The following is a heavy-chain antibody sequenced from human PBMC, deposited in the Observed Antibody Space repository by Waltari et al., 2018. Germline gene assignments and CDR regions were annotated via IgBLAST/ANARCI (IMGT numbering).Heavy chain of an antibody. Sequence: QVQLVESGGGVVQPGRSLRLSCAASGFTFSSSGMHWVRQAPGKGLEWVAVIWYDGSNKYYADSVKGRFTISRDNSKNTLYLQMNSLRAEDTAVYYCARDFNFWSGYVSLNAFDIWGQGTMVTVSS. D-gene: IGHD3-3*01. CDR1: GFTFSSSG. CDR3: ARDFNFWSGYVSLNAFDI. V-gene: IGHV3-33*01. CDR2: IWYDGSNK. J-gene: IGHJ3*02.